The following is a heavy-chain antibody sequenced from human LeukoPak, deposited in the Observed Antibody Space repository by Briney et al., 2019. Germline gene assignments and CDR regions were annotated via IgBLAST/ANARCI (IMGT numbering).Heavy chain of an antibody. V-gene: IGHV4-38-2*02. D-gene: IGHD1/OR15-1a*01. CDR2: IYHSGST. Sequence: SETLSLTCTVSGYSISSGYYWGWIRQPPGKGLEWIGSIYHSGSTYYNPSLKSRVTISVDTSKNQFSLKLSSVTAADTAVYYCARGGIGARPSSRTWFDPWGQGTLVTVSS. J-gene: IGHJ5*02. CDR3: ARGGIGARPSSRTWFDP. CDR1: GYSISSGYY.